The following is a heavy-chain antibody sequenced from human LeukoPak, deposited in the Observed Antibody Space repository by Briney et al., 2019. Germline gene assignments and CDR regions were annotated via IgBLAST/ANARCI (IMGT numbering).Heavy chain of an antibody. D-gene: IGHD6-13*01. CDR3: ARRASSWAFDY. V-gene: IGHV3-48*01. CDR2: ISSSTI. CDR1: GFTFSIYS. Sequence: AGGSLRLSCAASGFTFSIYSMNWVRQAPGKGLEWVSYISSSTIYYADSVKGRFTISRDDAKNSLYLQMNSLRAEDTAVYYCARRASSWAFDYWGQGTLVTISS. J-gene: IGHJ4*02.